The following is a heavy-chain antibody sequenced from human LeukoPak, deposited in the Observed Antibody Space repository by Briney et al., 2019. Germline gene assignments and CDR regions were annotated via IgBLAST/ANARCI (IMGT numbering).Heavy chain of an antibody. D-gene: IGHD6-13*01. CDR1: GYTFTSHD. CDR2: MNPNSGNT. Sequence: GASVKVSCKASGYTFTSHDINWVRQASGQGLEWMGWMNPNSGNTGYAQKFQGRATVTRNTSISTAYMELSSLRSEDTAVYYCAGGPSSSWYEYWGQGTLVTVSS. V-gene: IGHV1-8*01. J-gene: IGHJ1*01. CDR3: AGGPSSSWYEY.